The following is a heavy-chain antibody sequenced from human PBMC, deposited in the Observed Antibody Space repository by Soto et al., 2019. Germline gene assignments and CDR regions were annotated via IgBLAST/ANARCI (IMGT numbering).Heavy chain of an antibody. V-gene: IGHV3-30*01. CDR2: ISYDGTNK. CDR1: GFTFRSYA. J-gene: IGHJ4*02. Sequence: QVQLVESGGGVVQPGRSLRLSCAASGFTFRSYAMDWVRQAPGKGLEWVAVISYDGTNKYYADSVKGRFTISRDNSKNTLALQMNSLRGEDKAVYYCARGDRNRWSDYRGQGTLVTVSS. D-gene: IGHD6-13*01. CDR3: ARGDRNRWSDY.